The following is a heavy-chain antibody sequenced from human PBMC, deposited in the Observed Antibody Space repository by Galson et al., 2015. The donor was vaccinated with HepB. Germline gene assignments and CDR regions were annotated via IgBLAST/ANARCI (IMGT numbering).Heavy chain of an antibody. CDR3: ALGGYCSSTSCYTPLFYYNYMDV. Sequence: SVKVSCKASGGTFSSYAISWVRQAPGQGLEWMGRIIPILGIANYAQKFQGRVTITADKSTSTAYMELSSLRSEDTAVYYCALGGYCSSTSCYTPLFYYNYMDVWGKGTTVTVSS. D-gene: IGHD2-2*02. CDR1: GGTFSSYA. CDR2: IIPILGIA. J-gene: IGHJ6*03. V-gene: IGHV1-69*04.